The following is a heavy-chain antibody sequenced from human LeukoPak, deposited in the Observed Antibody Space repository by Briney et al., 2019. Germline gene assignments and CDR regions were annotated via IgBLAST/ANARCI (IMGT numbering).Heavy chain of an antibody. V-gene: IGHV1-18*01. CDR3: ARHPPTIYGSGSHIDY. Sequence: ASVTVSCKASGYTFTSYGISWVRQAPGQGLEWMGWISAYNGNTNYAQRLQGRVTMTTDTSTSTAYMELRSLRSDDTGVYYCARHPPTIYGSGSHIDYGGQGTLVSVSS. J-gene: IGHJ4*02. CDR1: GYTFTSYG. CDR2: ISAYNGNT. D-gene: IGHD3-10*01.